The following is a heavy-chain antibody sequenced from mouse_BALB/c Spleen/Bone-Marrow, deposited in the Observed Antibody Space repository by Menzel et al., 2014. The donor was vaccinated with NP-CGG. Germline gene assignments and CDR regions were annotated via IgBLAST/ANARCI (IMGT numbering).Heavy chain of an antibody. CDR3: ARDYDYDAWFAY. J-gene: IGHJ3*01. D-gene: IGHD2-4*01. CDR2: IYPGNVNT. Sequence: QVHLQQPGPELVKPGASVRISCKASGYTFTSYYIHWVKQRPGQGLEWIGWIYPGNVNTKYNEKFKGKATLTADKSSSTAYMQLSSLTSEDSAVYFCARDYDYDAWFAYWGQGTLVTVSA. V-gene: IGHV1S56*01. CDR1: GYTFTSYY.